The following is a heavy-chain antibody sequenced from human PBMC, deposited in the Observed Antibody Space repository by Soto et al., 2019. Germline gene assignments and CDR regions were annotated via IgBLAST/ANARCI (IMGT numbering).Heavy chain of an antibody. V-gene: IGHV4-31*03. CDR3: ARGVEFTSGWDQFDY. CDR2: VHYSGTT. Sequence: QVQLQESGPGLVKPSQTLSLTCTVSGDSISSGGYYWSWIRQHTGKGPEWIGHVHYSGTTYYNPSLKSRVTISLDTSKNTFSLKLISVTAADTAVYYCARGVEFTSGWDQFDYWGQGTLVTVSS. D-gene: IGHD6-19*01. J-gene: IGHJ4*02. CDR1: GDSISSGGYY.